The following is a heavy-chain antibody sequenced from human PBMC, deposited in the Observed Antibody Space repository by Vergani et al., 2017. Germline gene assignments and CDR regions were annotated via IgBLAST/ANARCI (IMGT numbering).Heavy chain of an antibody. CDR1: GSTFTSFG. J-gene: IGHJ4*02. V-gene: IGHV1-18*04. Sequence: QVQLVQSGAEVKKPGASVKVSCKASGSTFTSFGISWVRQAPGQGLEWMGWISAYNGNTNYAQTLQGRVTMATDTSTSTAYMGLRSMRSDDTAVYYCAREQWGPIDYVGYWGQGTLVAVSS. CDR3: AREQWGPIDYVGY. CDR2: ISAYNGNT. D-gene: IGHD6-19*01.